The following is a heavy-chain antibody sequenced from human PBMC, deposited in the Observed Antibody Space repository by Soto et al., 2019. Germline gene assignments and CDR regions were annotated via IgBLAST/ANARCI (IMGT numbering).Heavy chain of an antibody. CDR1: GFTFSSYA. CDR3: AKAQAPYSSSWYYFDY. D-gene: IGHD6-13*01. V-gene: IGHV3-23*01. CDR2: TSGSDDST. J-gene: IGHJ4*02. Sequence: GGSLRLSCAASGFTFSSYAMSWVRQAPGKGLEWVSVTSGSDDSTYYADSVKGRFTISRDNSKNTLYLQMNSLRAEDTAVYYCAKAQAPYSSSWYYFDYWGQGTLVTVSS.